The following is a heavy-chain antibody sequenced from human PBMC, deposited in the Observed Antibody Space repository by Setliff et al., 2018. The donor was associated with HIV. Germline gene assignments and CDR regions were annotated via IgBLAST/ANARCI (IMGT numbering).Heavy chain of an antibody. CDR1: GGTFSDYA. CDR2: INAGNGNT. V-gene: IGHV1-3*01. J-gene: IGHJ6*02. Sequence: ASVKVSCKVSGGTFSDYAVTWVRQAPGQGLEWMGWINAGNGNTKYSQKFQGRVTITRDTSASTAYMELSSLRPEDTAVYYCAAGGYHDILTGHSNGPHYYYGMDVWGQGTTVTVSS. CDR3: AAGGYHDILTGHSNGPHYYYGMDV. D-gene: IGHD3-9*01.